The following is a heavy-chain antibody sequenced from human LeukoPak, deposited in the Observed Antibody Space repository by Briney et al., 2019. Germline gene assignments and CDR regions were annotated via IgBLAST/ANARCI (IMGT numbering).Heavy chain of an antibody. D-gene: IGHD5-18*01. CDR1: GYTFTSYY. CDR3: AKAAGDTYGYRYYFDY. J-gene: IGHJ4*02. V-gene: IGHV1-46*01. Sequence: ASVKVSFKASGYTFTSYYMHWVRQAPGQGLEWMGLINPSDDSANYAQEFQGRVAMTRDTSTNTVYVDLSSLRSEDTAVYYCAKAAGDTYGYRYYFDYWGQGTLVTVSS. CDR2: INPSDDSA.